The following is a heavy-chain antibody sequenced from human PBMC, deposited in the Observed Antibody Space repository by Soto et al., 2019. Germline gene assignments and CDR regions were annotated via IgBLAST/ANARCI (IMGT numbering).Heavy chain of an antibody. CDR3: ARGYCTTTICDPWFDP. CDR2: IYPADSDT. Sequence: GESLKISCKGSGYSFTSYWIAWVRQMPGNGLEWMAIIYPADSDTRYSPSFQGQVTISADKSITTAYLQWSSLKASDTAMYYCARGYCTTTICDPWFDPWGQGTLVTVSS. V-gene: IGHV5-51*01. D-gene: IGHD2-2*01. J-gene: IGHJ5*02. CDR1: GYSFTSYW.